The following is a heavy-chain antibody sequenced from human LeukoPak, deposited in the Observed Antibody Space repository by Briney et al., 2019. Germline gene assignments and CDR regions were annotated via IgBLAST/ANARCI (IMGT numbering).Heavy chain of an antibody. Sequence: GSLRLSCAASGFTFEDHGMSWVRQVPGKGLEWVSGIHWSGVGTGYAASVKGRFTISRDNAKNSLYLQVNSLRAEDTALYYCARGYCTSTSCYLVYWGQGTLVTVSS. D-gene: IGHD2-2*01. CDR1: GFTFEDHG. J-gene: IGHJ4*02. CDR2: IHWSGVGT. CDR3: ARGYCTSTSCYLVY. V-gene: IGHV3-20*04.